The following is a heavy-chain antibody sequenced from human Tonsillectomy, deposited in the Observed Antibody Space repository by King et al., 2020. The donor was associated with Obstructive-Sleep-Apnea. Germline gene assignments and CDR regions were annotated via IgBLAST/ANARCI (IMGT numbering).Heavy chain of an antibody. CDR2: IFSNDGK. CDR1: GFSLSNARMG. J-gene: IGHJ3*02. CDR3: ARTSGSYSTFDI. Sequence: NLKESGPVLVKPPETLTLTCTVSGFSLSNARMGVSWIRQPPGKALEWLAHIFSNDGKSYSTSLKSRLTISKDTSKSQVVLTMTNMDPVDTATYYCARTSGSYSTFDIWGQGTMVTVSS. V-gene: IGHV2-26*01. D-gene: IGHD1-26*01.